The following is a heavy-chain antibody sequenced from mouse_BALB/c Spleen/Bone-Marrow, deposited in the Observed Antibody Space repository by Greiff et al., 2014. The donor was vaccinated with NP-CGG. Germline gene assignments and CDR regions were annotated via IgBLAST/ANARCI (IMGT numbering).Heavy chain of an antibody. CDR2: IDPANGNT. CDR3: ASYYYGSSSFAY. Sequence: EVKLVESGAELVKPGASVKLSCTASGFNIKDTYMHWVKQRPEQGLEWIGRIDPANGNTKYDPKFQGKATITADTSSNTAYLQLSSLTSEDTAVYYCASYYYGSSSFAYWGQVTLVTVAA. V-gene: IGHV14-3*02. D-gene: IGHD1-1*01. J-gene: IGHJ3*01. CDR1: GFNIKDTY.